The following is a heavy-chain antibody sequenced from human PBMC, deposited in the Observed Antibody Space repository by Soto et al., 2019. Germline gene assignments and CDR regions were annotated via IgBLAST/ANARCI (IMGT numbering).Heavy chain of an antibody. Sequence: EVQLVESGGGLVQPGGSLRLSCAASGFTFSSYSMNWVRQAPGKGLEWVSYISSSSSTIYYADSVKGRFTISRDNAKNSLYLQMNSLRDEDTAVYYCARYCFRYDYARGRFDYWGQGTLVTVSS. D-gene: IGHD3-16*01. J-gene: IGHJ4*02. CDR1: GFTFSSYS. V-gene: IGHV3-48*02. CDR3: ARYCFRYDYARGRFDY. CDR2: ISSSSSTI.